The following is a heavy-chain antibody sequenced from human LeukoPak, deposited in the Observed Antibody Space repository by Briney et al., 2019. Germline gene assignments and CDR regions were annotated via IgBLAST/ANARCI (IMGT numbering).Heavy chain of an antibody. Sequence: GGSLRLSCAASGFTFSSYAMHWVRQAPGKGLEWVAVISYDGSNKYYADSVKGRFTISRDNSKNTLYLQMNSLRAEDTAVYYCAKGLGYWGSSGYLVYWGQGTLVTVSS. D-gene: IGHD3-22*01. CDR1: GFTFSSYA. CDR3: AKGLGYWGSSGYLVY. V-gene: IGHV3-30-3*01. CDR2: ISYDGSNK. J-gene: IGHJ4*02.